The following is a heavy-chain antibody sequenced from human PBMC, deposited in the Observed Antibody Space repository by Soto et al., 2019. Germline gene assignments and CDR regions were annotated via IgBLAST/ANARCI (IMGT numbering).Heavy chain of an antibody. CDR2: ISGRGGST. Sequence: EVQLLESGGGLVQPGGSLRLSCAAYGFTFSSYAMSWVRQAQGKGLEWVSAISGRGGSTYYADSVKGRFTISRDNSKNPLYWQMNSLRAEDTAVYSCAKVRGILALGGVIVDGEFYIWGRGKIVAVGS. CDR1: GFTFSSYA. V-gene: IGHV3-23*01. D-gene: IGHD3-16*02. CDR3: AKVRGILALGGVIVDGEFYI. J-gene: IGHJ3*02.